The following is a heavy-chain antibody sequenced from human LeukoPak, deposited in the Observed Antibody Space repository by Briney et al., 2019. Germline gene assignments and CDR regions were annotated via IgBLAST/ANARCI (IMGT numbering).Heavy chain of an antibody. CDR1: GYTFTSYY. CDR3: ASATYVPPSYYYYYMDV. Sequence: GASVKVSCTASGYTFTSYYMHWVRQAPGQGLEWMGWINPNSGGTNYAQKFQGRVTMTRDTSISTAYMELSRLRSDDTAVYYCASATYVPPSYYYYYMDVWGKGTTVTVSS. J-gene: IGHJ6*03. D-gene: IGHD3-16*01. CDR2: INPNSGGT. V-gene: IGHV1-2*02.